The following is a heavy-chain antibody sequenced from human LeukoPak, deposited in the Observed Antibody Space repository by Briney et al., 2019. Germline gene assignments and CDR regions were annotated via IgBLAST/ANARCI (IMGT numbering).Heavy chain of an antibody. V-gene: IGHV4-61*02. D-gene: IGHD3-16*01. CDR2: IYTSGST. CDR1: GGSINSGNYY. J-gene: IGHJ1*01. Sequence: PSETLSLTCTVSGGSINSGNYYWSWIRQPAGKGLEWIGRIYTSGSTNYNPSLKSRVTISVDTSKNQFSLKLRSVTAADTAAYYCARDGASVQFQHWGQGTLVTVSS. CDR3: ARDGASVQFQH.